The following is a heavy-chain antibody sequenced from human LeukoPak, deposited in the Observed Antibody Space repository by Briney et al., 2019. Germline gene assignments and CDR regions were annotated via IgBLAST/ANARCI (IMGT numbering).Heavy chain of an antibody. V-gene: IGHV1-18*01. CDR1: GYIFTNFG. J-gene: IGHJ5*02. Sequence: VASVKVSCKASGYIFTNFGISWVRQARGQGLEWMGWISGYNGNTNYAQKLQGRVTMTTDTSTSTAYMELRSLRSDDTAVYYCARDQLSRGVWFDPWGQGTLVTVSS. D-gene: IGHD1-1*01. CDR2: ISGYNGNT. CDR3: ARDQLSRGVWFDP.